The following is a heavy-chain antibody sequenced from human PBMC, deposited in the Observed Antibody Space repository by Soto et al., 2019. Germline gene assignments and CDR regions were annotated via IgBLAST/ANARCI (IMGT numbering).Heavy chain of an antibody. J-gene: IGHJ5*02. V-gene: IGHV4-59*12. CDR2: IYDNGNT. CDR1: GGSISSFQ. CDR3: ARRGGVFSTSNWFDP. D-gene: IGHD3-3*01. Sequence: SETLSLTCTVSGGSISSFQWDWIRQPPGKGLDWIGSIYDNGNTDYNPSLRSRVTLSVDTSKKQVSLKLSFVTAADTAVYYCARRGGVFSTSNWFDPWGQGTLVTVSS.